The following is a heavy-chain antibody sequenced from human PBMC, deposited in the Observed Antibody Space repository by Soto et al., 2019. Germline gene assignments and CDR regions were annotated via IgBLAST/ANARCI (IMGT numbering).Heavy chain of an antibody. D-gene: IGHD4-17*01. J-gene: IGHJ4*02. CDR3: ARLGTTVTNFDY. CDR2: IYHSGGT. CDR1: GYSISSGYY. Sequence: SETLSLTCAVSGYSISSGYYWGWIRQPPGKGLEWIGSIYHSGGTYYNPSLKSRVTISVDTSKNQFSLKLSSVTAADTAVYYCARLGTTVTNFDYWGQGTLVTVSS. V-gene: IGHV4-38-2*01.